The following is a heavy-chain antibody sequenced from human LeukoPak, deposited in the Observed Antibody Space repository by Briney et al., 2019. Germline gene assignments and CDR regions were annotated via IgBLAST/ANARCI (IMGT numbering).Heavy chain of an antibody. CDR2: IRYDGSNK. V-gene: IGHV3-30*02. D-gene: IGHD1/OR15-1a*01. CDR1: GFTFTTYG. CDR3: ARNWNNYFDY. J-gene: IGHJ4*02. Sequence: GGSLRLSCAASGFTFTTYGMHWVRQAPGKGLEWVSFIRYDGSNKYYIDSVKGRFTTSRDNSKNTLHLQMNSLRVEDTAVYYCARNWNNYFDYWGQGTLVTVSA.